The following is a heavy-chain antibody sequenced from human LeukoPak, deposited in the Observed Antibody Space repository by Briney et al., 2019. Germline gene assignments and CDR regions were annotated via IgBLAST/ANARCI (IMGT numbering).Heavy chain of an antibody. V-gene: IGHV3-7*04. CDR1: GFTLSDHW. J-gene: IGHJ4*02. Sequence: QPGGSLRLSCAASGFTLSDHWMTWVRQAPGKGLEWVAYIKQDGSEKYYVDSVKGRFTISRDNSKNSLYLQMNSLRAEDTAVYYCARGGWYFDYWGQGTLVTVSS. CDR3: ARGGWYFDY. CDR2: IKQDGSEK. D-gene: IGHD6-19*01.